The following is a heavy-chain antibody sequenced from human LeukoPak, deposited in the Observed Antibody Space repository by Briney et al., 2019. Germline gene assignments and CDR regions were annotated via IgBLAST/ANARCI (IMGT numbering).Heavy chain of an antibody. J-gene: IGHJ4*02. Sequence: SVKVSCKASGGTFSSYAISWVRQAPGQGLEWMGGIIPIFGTANYAQKFQGRVTITTDESTSTAYMELSRLRSDDTAVYYCARDWAPIAARPFDYWGQGTLVTVSS. V-gene: IGHV1-69*05. CDR2: IIPIFGTA. D-gene: IGHD6-6*01. CDR3: ARDWAPIAARPFDY. CDR1: GGTFSSYA.